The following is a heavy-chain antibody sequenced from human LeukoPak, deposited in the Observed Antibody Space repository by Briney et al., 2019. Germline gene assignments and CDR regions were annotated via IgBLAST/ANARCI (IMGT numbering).Heavy chain of an antibody. CDR3: ARDPRTPYYYYYMDV. CDR1: GYSITSGYY. V-gene: IGHV4-38-2*02. J-gene: IGHJ6*03. CDR2: IYHSGST. Sequence: PSETLSLTCAVSGYSITSGYYWGWIRQPPGKGLDWIGTIYHSGSTYYNPSLKSRVTISVDTSKNQLSLKLSSVTAADTAVYYCARDPRTPYYYYYMDVWGKGTTVTVSS.